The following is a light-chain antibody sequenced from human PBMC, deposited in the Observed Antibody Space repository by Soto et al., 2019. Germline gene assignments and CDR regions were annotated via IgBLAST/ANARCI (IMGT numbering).Light chain of an antibody. CDR2: GAS. Sequence: VMTQSPANLSLSPGAGATLSCWASQPVSDKLAWYQQRPGQAPRLVIYGASTRATGIPARFSGGGSGTEFTLTISSLQSEDFAVYYCQQYNSWPPITFGQGTRLEIK. V-gene: IGKV3-15*01. J-gene: IGKJ5*01. CDR3: QQYNSWPPIT. CDR1: QPVSDK.